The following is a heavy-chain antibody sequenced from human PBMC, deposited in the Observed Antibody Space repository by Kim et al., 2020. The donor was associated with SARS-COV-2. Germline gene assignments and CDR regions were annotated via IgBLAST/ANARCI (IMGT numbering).Heavy chain of an antibody. D-gene: IGHD3-9*01. CDR2: ISSSSSTI. Sequence: GGSLRLSCAASGFTFSSYSMNWVRQAPGKGLEWVSYISSSSSTIYYADSVKGRFTISRDNAKNSLYLQMNSLRDEDTAVYYCARDWGDILTGAYYYGMDVWGQGTTVTVSS. CDR3: ARDWGDILTGAYYYGMDV. CDR1: GFTFSSYS. J-gene: IGHJ6*02. V-gene: IGHV3-48*02.